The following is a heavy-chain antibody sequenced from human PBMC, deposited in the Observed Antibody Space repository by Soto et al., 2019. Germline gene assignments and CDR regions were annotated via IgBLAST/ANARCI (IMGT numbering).Heavy chain of an antibody. J-gene: IGHJ4*02. Sequence: QLQLQESGSGLVKPSQILSLTCAVSGGSVSSGGYSWSWIRQPPGKGLEWIGYIYHSGSTYYNPSLKSRVTISVGRSKSQFCLKLSSVTAADTAVYYCARGTDSGGNGDWGQGTLVTVSS. CDR1: GGSVSSGGYS. D-gene: IGHD4-17*01. CDR3: ARGTDSGGNGD. V-gene: IGHV4-30-2*01. CDR2: IYHSGST.